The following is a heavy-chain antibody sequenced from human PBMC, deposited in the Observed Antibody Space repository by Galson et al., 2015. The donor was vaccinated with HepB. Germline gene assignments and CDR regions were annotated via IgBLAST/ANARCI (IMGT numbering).Heavy chain of an antibody. V-gene: IGHV3-33*01. J-gene: IGHJ4*02. Sequence: SLRLSCAASGFTFSSYGMYWVRQAPGKGLEWVAAIWYDGGIEYYRDSVRGRFTVSRDNSRNTLYLQMSSLRAEDTAVYYCARDLGFGLDYWGQGTLVTVSS. CDR1: GFTFSSYG. CDR3: ARDLGFGLDY. D-gene: IGHD3-10*01. CDR2: IWYDGGIE.